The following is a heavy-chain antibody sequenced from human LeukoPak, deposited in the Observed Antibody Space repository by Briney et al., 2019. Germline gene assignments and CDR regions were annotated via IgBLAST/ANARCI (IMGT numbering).Heavy chain of an antibody. V-gene: IGHV3-74*01. CDR2: ISSDGTSI. D-gene: IGHD6-13*01. J-gene: IGHJ4*02. CDR1: GFTFSNYR. Sequence: GGSLRLSCAASGFTFSNYRMHWVRQAPGEGLVWVSQISSDGTSINYADSVKGRVTVSRDNAKNTLYLQMNTLRAEDTAVYYYVRGTSSEAAAAIRLFDNWGQGTLVTVSS. CDR3: VRGTSSEAAAAIRLFDN.